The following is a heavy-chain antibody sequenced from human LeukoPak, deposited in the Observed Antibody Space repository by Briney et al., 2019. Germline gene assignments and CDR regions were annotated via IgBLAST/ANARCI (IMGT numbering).Heavy chain of an antibody. V-gene: IGHV1-18*01. J-gene: IGHJ4*02. CDR3: ARDPYYDYVWGSYRAIDY. CDR1: GYTFTSYG. Sequence: ASVKVSCKASGYTFTSYGISWVRQAPGQGLEWVGWISAYNGNTNYAQKLQGRVTMTTDTSTSTAYMELRSLRSDDTAVYYCARDPYYDYVWGSYRAIDYWGQGTLVTVSS. CDR2: ISAYNGNT. D-gene: IGHD3-16*02.